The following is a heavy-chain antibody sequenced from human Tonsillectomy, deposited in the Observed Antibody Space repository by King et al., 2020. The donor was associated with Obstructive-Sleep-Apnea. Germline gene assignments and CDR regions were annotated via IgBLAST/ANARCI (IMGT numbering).Heavy chain of an antibody. V-gene: IGHV4-59*08. CDR1: VGSISSYY. J-gene: IGHJ2*01. CDR3: ARRPNCSGGSCHRNWYFDL. Sequence: VQLQESGPGLVKPSETLPLTCTVSVGSISSYYWSWIRQPPGKGLEWMGYIYYSGSTNYNPSLKSRVTISVDTSKNQFSLKLGSVTAADTAVYYCARRPNCSGGSCHRNWYFDLWGRGTLVTVSS. CDR2: IYYSGST. D-gene: IGHD2-15*01.